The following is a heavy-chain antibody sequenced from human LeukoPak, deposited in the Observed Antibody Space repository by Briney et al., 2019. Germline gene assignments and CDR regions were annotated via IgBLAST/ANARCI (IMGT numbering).Heavy chain of an antibody. J-gene: IGHJ5*02. CDR2: ISYSGST. V-gene: IGHV4-59*01. Sequence: PSETLSLTCTVSGGSISSYYWSWIRQPPGKGLEWIGYISYSGSTNFNPSLKSRVTISVDTSKNQFSLKLSSVTAADTAVYYCARETGYTGPWGQGTLVTVSS. CDR1: GGSISSYY. CDR3: ARETGYTGP. D-gene: IGHD3-9*01.